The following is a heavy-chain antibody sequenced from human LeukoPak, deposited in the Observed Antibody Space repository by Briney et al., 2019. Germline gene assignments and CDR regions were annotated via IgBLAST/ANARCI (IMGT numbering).Heavy chain of an antibody. CDR3: AGGATDFWSGYYNYGMDV. CDR1: GGSISSYY. Sequence: SETLSLTCTVSGGSISSYYWSWIRQPPGKGLEWIGYIYYSGSTNYNPSLKSRVTISVDTSKNQFSLKLSSVTAADTAVYYCAGGATDFWSGYYNYGMDVWGQGTTVTVSS. D-gene: IGHD3-3*01. V-gene: IGHV4-59*08. CDR2: IYYSGST. J-gene: IGHJ6*02.